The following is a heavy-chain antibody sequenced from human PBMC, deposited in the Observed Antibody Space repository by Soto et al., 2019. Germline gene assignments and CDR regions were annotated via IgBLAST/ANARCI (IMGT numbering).Heavy chain of an antibody. J-gene: IGHJ4*02. CDR3: AKDTVAVAGTGGDY. Sequence: QVQLVESGGGVVQPGRSLRLSCAASGFTFSSYGMHWVRQAPGKGLEWVAVISYDGSNKYYADSVKGRFTISRDNSKNMLYLQMNSLRAEDTAVYYCAKDTVAVAGTGGDYWGQGTLVTVSS. D-gene: IGHD6-19*01. V-gene: IGHV3-30*18. CDR1: GFTFSSYG. CDR2: ISYDGSNK.